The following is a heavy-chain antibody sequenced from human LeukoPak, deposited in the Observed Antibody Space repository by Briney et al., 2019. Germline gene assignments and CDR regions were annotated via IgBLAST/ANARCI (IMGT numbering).Heavy chain of an antibody. CDR3: ARDPSSSGHNWFDP. CDR2: INPNSGGT. Sequence: ASVKVSCKASGYTFTGYYMHWVRQAPGQGLEWMGWINPNSGGTNYAQKFQGRVTMTRDTSISTAYMELSRLRSDDTAAYYCARDPSSSGHNWFDPWGQGTLVTVSS. V-gene: IGHV1-2*02. D-gene: IGHD6-19*01. J-gene: IGHJ5*02. CDR1: GYTFTGYY.